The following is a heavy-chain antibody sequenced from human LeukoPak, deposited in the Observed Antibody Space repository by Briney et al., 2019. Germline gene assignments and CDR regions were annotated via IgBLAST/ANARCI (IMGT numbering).Heavy chain of an antibody. V-gene: IGHV1-46*01. CDR1: GYTFTSYY. J-gene: IGHJ3*02. CDR3: ARETVRGDTLDAFDI. D-gene: IGHD3-10*01. Sequence: ASVKVSCKASGYTFTSYYMHWVRQAPGQGLEWMGIINPSGGSTSYAQKFQGRVTMTRDTSTSTVYMELSSLRSEDTAVYYCARETVRGDTLDAFDIWGQGTMVTVSS. CDR2: INPSGGST.